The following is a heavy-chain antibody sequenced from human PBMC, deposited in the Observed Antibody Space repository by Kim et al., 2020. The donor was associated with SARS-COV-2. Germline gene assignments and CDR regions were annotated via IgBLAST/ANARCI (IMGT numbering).Heavy chain of an antibody. CDR3: VKVYGGQWPIPRSLYYF. Sequence: GGSLRLSCAASGFTFSSYAMGWIRQAPGKGLEWVSGISGSGGSTYYADSVKGRFSISRDNSKDTMYLQMNSLRAEDTAVYYCVKVYGGQWPIPRSLYYF. CDR1: GFTFSSYA. V-gene: IGHV3-23*01. CDR2: ISGSGGST. D-gene: IGHD6-19*01. J-gene: IGHJ4*01.